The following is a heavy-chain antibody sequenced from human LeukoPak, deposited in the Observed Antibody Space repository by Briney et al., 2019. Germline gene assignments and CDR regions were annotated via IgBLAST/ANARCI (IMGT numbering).Heavy chain of an antibody. CDR3: ARDYDSSGHITDDAFDI. D-gene: IGHD3-22*01. CDR2: ISAYNGNT. CDR1: GYIFTSYG. Sequence: ASVKVSCKASGYIFTSYGISWVRQAPGQGLEWMGWISAYNGNTNYAQKLQGRVTMTTDTSTSTAYMELRSLRSDDTAVYYCARDYDSSGHITDDAFDIWGQGTMVTVSS. J-gene: IGHJ3*02. V-gene: IGHV1-18*01.